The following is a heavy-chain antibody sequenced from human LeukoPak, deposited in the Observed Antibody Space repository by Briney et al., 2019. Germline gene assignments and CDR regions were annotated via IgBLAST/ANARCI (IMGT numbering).Heavy chain of an antibody. Sequence: SETLSLTCAVYGGSFSGYYWSWIRQPPGKGQEWVGEINHSGSTNYNPSLKSRVTISVDTSKNQFSLKLSSVTAADTAVYYCARGLRGYSGYDYGRNNWFDPWGQGTLVTVSS. CDR2: INHSGST. V-gene: IGHV4-34*01. CDR1: GGSFSGYY. J-gene: IGHJ5*02. CDR3: ARGLRGYSGYDYGRNNWFDP. D-gene: IGHD5-12*01.